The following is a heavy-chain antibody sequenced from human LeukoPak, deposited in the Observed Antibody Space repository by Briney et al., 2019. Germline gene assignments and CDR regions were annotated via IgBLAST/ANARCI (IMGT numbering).Heavy chain of an antibody. J-gene: IGHJ4*02. CDR3: ARDRDY. CDR2: ISSSSSTI. V-gene: IGHV3-48*01. Sequence: GGSLRLSCAASGFTHSSYSMNWVRQAPGKGLEWVSYISSSSSTIYYADSVKGRFTISRDNAKNSLYLQMNSLRAEDTAVYYCARDRDYWGQGTLVTVSS. CDR1: GFTHSSYS.